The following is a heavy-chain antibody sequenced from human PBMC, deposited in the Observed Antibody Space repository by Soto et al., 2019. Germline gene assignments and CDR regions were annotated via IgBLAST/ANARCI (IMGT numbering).Heavy chain of an antibody. CDR3: AREKVLMVYAMAQGYYYGMDV. J-gene: IGHJ6*02. V-gene: IGHV3-30-3*01. D-gene: IGHD2-8*01. Sequence: PGGSLRLSCAASGFTFSSYAMHWVRQAPGKGLEWVAVISYDGSNKYYADSVKGRFTISRDNSKNTLYLQMNSLRAEDTAVYYCAREKVLMVYAMAQGYYYGMDVWGQGTTVTVSS. CDR1: GFTFSSYA. CDR2: ISYDGSNK.